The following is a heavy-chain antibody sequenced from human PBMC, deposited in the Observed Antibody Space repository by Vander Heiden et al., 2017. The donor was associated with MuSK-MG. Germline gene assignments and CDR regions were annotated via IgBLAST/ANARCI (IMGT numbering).Heavy chain of an antibody. CDR3: TRHIGATFIMGFFDY. J-gene: IGHJ4*02. CDR1: GGSITDYY. D-gene: IGHD3-16*01. Sequence: QVQLQESGPGLVKPSETLSLTCSVSGGSITDYYWSWIRQPPGKGLEWIGYVHSSGSTDYNPSLKGRVTVSADTSSNQVSLRLSSVTAADTAVYYCTRHIGATFIMGFFDYWGQGVLVTVSS. V-gene: IGHV4-59*08. CDR2: VHSSGST.